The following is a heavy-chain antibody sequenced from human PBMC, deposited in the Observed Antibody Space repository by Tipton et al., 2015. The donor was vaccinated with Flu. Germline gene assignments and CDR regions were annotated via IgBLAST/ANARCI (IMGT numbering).Heavy chain of an antibody. CDR3: AGGGASYDYDSRHPYADL. Sequence: QVQLVQSGAEVKKPGASVQISCKASGYSFTRYGISWVRQAPGQVPEWMGWISTSRGNTNYAQKFRGRVTISTDTSTTTVNMELRSLGSDDTAVYYCAGGGASYDYDSRHPYADLWGQGTLVAVSS. J-gene: IGHJ4*02. CDR1: GYSFTRYG. D-gene: IGHD3-22*01. V-gene: IGHV1-18*01. CDR2: ISTSRGNT.